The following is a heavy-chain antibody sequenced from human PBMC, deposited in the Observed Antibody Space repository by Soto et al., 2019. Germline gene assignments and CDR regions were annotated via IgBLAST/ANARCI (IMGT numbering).Heavy chain of an antibody. V-gene: IGHV1-69*01. J-gene: IGHJ5*02. CDR3: ANRIAVAGDNWFDP. CDR2: IIPIFGTA. Sequence: QVQLVQSGAEVKKPGSSVKVSCKASGGTFSSYAISWVRQAPGQGLEWMGGIIPIFGTANYAQKFQGRVTITADESTSTAYMELSSLRSEGKAVHYCANRIAVAGDNWFDPWGQGTLVTVSS. D-gene: IGHD6-19*01. CDR1: GGTFSSYA.